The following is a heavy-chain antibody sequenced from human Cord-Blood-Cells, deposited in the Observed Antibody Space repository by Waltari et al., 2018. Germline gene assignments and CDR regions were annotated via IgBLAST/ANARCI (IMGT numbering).Heavy chain of an antibody. Sequence: EVQLVESGGGLVQPGGSLRLSCAASGFTFSSYWMHWVRQAPGKGLVWVSRINSDGSSTSYADSVKGQFTISRDNAKNTLYLQMNSLRAEDTAVYYCARDRTSGSYPYYFDYWGQGTLVTVSS. CDR2: INSDGSST. CDR1: GFTFSSYW. V-gene: IGHV3-74*01. J-gene: IGHJ4*02. CDR3: ARDRTSGSYPYYFDY. D-gene: IGHD1-26*01.